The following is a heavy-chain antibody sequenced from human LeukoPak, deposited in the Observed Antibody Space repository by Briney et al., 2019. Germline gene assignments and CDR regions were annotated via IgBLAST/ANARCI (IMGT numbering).Heavy chain of an antibody. Sequence: SETLSLTCTVSGGSISSYYWSWIRQPPGKGLEWIGYIYYSGSTNYNPSLKSRVTISVDTSKNQFSLKLSSVTAADTAVYYCARGTDDYGDYVPDYWGQGTLVTVSS. D-gene: IGHD4-17*01. CDR3: ARGTDDYGDYVPDY. CDR1: GGSISSYY. J-gene: IGHJ4*02. CDR2: IYYSGST. V-gene: IGHV4-59*08.